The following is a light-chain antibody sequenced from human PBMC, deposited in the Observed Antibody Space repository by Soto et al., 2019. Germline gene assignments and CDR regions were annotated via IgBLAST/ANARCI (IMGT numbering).Light chain of an antibody. CDR3: SSYTGGNARVV. CDR1: SDVGAYRY. J-gene: IGLJ2*01. Sequence: QSALTQPASVSGSPGQSITISCTGSDVGAYRYVSWYQQHPGKAPRLMIYDVSNRPSGVSDRFSGSKSGNTASLTISGLQPEDGAYFFCSSYTGGNARVVFGGGTKLTVL. V-gene: IGLV2-14*01. CDR2: DVS.